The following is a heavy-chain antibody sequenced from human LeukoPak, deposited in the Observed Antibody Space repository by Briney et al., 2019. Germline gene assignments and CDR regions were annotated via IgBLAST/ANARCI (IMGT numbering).Heavy chain of an antibody. J-gene: IGHJ5*02. Sequence: SETLSLTCTVSGGSISSSSYSFYWIRQHPGKGLEWIGHIYYSGSPSYNPSLKSRVTISMDTSKNHFSLNLTSVTAADTAVYYCARDGATGVFETWGQGTPVAVSS. CDR2: IYYSGSP. CDR1: GGSISSSSYS. V-gene: IGHV4-31*03. CDR3: ARDGATGVFET. D-gene: IGHD3-3*01.